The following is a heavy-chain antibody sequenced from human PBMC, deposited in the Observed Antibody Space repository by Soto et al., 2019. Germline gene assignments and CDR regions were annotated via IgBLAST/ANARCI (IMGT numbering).Heavy chain of an antibody. V-gene: IGHV3-49*04. D-gene: IGHD2-15*01. CDR1: GFTFGDYA. CDR2: IRSKAYGGTT. J-gene: IGHJ6*02. Sequence: SGGSLRLSCTASGFTFGDYAMSWVRQAPGKGLEGVGFIRSKAYGGTTEYAASVKGRFTISRDDSKSIAYLQMNSLKTEDTAVYYCTRDRYGRYCSGGSCYYYYYGMDAWGQGTTVTVPS. CDR3: TRDRYGRYCSGGSCYYYYYGMDA.